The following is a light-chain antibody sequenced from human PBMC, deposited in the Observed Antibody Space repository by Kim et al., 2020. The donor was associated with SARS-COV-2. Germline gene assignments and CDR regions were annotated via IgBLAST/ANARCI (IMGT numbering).Light chain of an antibody. V-gene: IGLV1-51*01. J-gene: IGLJ3*02. CDR2: DNN. CDR3: GTWDSSLSAGV. Sequence: GQKVTISCSGSSCNIGNKYESRYQQLPGTAPKLLIYDNNKRPAGIPARFAGSKSGTSAALGLTGLQTGDEADYYCGTWDSSLSAGVFGGGTQLTVL. CDR1: SCNIGNKY.